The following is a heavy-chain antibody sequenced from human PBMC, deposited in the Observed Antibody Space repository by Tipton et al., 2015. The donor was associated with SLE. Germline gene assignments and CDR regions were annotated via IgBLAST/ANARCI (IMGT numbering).Heavy chain of an antibody. CDR2: IYTSGST. J-gene: IGHJ4*02. CDR1: GGSISSYY. Sequence: TLSLTCTVSGGSISSYYWSWIRQPAGKGLEWIGRIYTSGSTNYNPSLKSRVTLSVDTSKNQFSLKLSSVTAADTAVYYCARVTAVAGSFDYWGQGTLVTVSS. D-gene: IGHD6-19*01. V-gene: IGHV4-4*07. CDR3: ARVTAVAGSFDY.